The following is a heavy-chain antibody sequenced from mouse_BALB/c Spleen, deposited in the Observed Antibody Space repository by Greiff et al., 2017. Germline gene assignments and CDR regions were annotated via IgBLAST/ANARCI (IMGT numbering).Heavy chain of an antibody. Sequence: EVQVVESGGDLVKPGGSLKISCAASGFTFSSYGMSWVRQTPDKRLEWVATISRGGSYTYYPDSVKGRFTFSRDNADNTQYLQMSSLKSEDTAVYYCARHGVNWDGAYWGQGTLVTVSA. CDR2: ISRGGSYT. CDR1: GFTFSSYG. V-gene: IGHV5-6*01. CDR3: ARHGVNWDGAY. D-gene: IGHD4-1*01. J-gene: IGHJ3*01.